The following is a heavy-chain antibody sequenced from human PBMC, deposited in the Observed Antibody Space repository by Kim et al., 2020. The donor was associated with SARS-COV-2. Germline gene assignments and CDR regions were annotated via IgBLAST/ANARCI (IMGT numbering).Heavy chain of an antibody. D-gene: IGHD3-16*01. CDR3: ARGGADY. Sequence: GGSLRLSCAASGFTFTTFAMHWVRQAPGKGLEYVSGISSGGGSTYYADSVKGRFTISRDNSMNTLSLQMGSLRAEDTAVYYCARGGADYWGQGTLGTVS. V-gene: IGHV3-64*02. CDR1: GFTFTTFA. J-gene: IGHJ4*02. CDR2: ISSGGGST.